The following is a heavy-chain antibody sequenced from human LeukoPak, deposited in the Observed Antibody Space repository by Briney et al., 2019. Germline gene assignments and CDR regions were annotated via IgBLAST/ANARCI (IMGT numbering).Heavy chain of an antibody. J-gene: IGHJ5*02. D-gene: IGHD3-10*01. CDR2: IIPIFGTA. CDR1: GGTFSSYA. V-gene: IGHV1-69*06. CDR3: ARGVNLGWFDP. Sequence: ASVKVSCKASGGTFSSYAISWVRQAPGQGLEWMGGIIPIFGTANYAQKFQGRVTITAGKSTSTAYMELSSLRSEDTAVYYCARGVNLGWFDPWGQGTLVTVSS.